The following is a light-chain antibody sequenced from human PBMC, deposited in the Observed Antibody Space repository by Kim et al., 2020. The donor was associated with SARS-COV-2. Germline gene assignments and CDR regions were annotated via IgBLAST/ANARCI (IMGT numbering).Light chain of an antibody. J-gene: IGLJ3*02. V-gene: IGLV10-54*04. CDR2: RNN. CDR3: SAWDSGLSAWV. CDR1: SNGDENGG. Sequence: QSAALTCTGNSNGDENGGADGLQQYQRHPPTPVAYRNNNRPSGIAKRFSASRSGNTASLTITGLQTEDEADYYCSAWDSGLSAWVFGGGTQLTVL.